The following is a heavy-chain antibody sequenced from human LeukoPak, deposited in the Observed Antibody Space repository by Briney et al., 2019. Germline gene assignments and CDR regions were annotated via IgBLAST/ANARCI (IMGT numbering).Heavy chain of an antibody. CDR1: GYTFTSNY. Sequence: ASVTVSCKAFGYTFTSNYMHWVRQAPGQGPEWMGVISPSGGSTTYAQKFQGRVTLTRDMSTSTDYLELSSLRSEDTAVYYCARVRGSFTMTGAFDIWGQGTMVTVSS. J-gene: IGHJ3*02. CDR2: ISPSGGST. CDR3: ARVRGSFTMTGAFDI. D-gene: IGHD3-22*01. V-gene: IGHV1-46*01.